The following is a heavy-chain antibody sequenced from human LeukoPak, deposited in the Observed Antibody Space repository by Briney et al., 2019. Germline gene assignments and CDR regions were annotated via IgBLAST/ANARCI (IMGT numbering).Heavy chain of an antibody. D-gene: IGHD2-21*02. V-gene: IGHV4-39*07. CDR1: GDSLRKSTFY. CDR3: ARTHCEGDCFSAIRY. Sequence: PSETLSLTCTVSGDSLRKSTFYWVWIRQPPGKGLEWIGSIYYSGGADYNPSLQSRVTISVDTSKNEFSLKVRSVTAADTAVYFCARTHCEGDCFSAIRYWGQXXPVXVSS. J-gene: IGHJ4*02. CDR2: IYYSGGA.